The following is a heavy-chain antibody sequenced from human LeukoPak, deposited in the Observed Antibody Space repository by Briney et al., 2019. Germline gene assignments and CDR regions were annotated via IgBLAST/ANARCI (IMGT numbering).Heavy chain of an antibody. J-gene: IGHJ4*02. CDR2: INPNSGGT. CDR3: ARESGGSGWVNY. Sequence: GASVKVSCKASGYTFTGYYMHWVRQAPGQGLEWMGWINPNSGGTNYAQKFQGRVTMTRDTSISTAYMELSSLRSEDTAVYYCARESGGSGWVNYWGQGTLVTVSS. D-gene: IGHD6-19*01. CDR1: GYTFTGYY. V-gene: IGHV1-2*02.